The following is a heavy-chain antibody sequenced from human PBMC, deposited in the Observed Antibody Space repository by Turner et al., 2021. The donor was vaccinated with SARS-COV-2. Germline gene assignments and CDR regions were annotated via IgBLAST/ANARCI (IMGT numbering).Heavy chain of an antibody. CDR1: GFTFSSYA. Sequence: QVQLVESGGGVVQPGRSLRRYCAASGFTFSSYAMHWVRQAPGKVLEWVAVISYDGSNKYYADSVKGRFNISRDNSKNTLYLQMNSLRAEDTAVYYCARGFSGNYYYFDYWGQGTLVTVSS. V-gene: IGHV3-30-3*01. CDR3: ARGFSGNYYYFDY. D-gene: IGHD1-26*01. J-gene: IGHJ4*02. CDR2: ISYDGSNK.